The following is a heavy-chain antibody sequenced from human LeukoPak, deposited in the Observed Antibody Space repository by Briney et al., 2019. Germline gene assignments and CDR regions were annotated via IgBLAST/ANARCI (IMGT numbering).Heavy chain of an antibody. CDR3: ARGRYPYKWFDP. Sequence: EASVTVSCKASGYTFTSYDINWVRQATGQGLEWMGWMNPNSGNTGYAQKFQGRVTMTRNTSISTAYMELSSLRSEDTAVYYCARGRYPYKWFDPWGQGTLVTVSS. CDR1: GYTFTSYD. D-gene: IGHD1-1*01. J-gene: IGHJ5*02. CDR2: MNPNSGNT. V-gene: IGHV1-8*01.